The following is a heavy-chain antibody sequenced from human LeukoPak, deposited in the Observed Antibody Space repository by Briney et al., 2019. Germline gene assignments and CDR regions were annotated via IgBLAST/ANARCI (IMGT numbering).Heavy chain of an antibody. CDR1: GFTVSDFY. J-gene: IGHJ4*02. CDR2: IYVSGDT. V-gene: IGHV3-53*01. Sequence: GGSQRLSCAASGFTVSDFYMSWVRQAPGKGLEWVSLIYVSGDTYYTDSVKGRFTISRDTSENTLYLQMNSLRVEDTAVYYCARDRLQYFDYWGQGTLVTVSS. D-gene: IGHD3-16*01. CDR3: ARDRLQYFDY.